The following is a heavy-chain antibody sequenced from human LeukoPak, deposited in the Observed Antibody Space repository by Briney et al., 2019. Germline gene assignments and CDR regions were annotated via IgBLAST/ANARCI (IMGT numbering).Heavy chain of an antibody. CDR1: GFTFSNYA. CDR3: AKGVHCASYPGPPRSHF. V-gene: IGHV3-23*01. J-gene: IGHJ4*02. D-gene: IGHD1-26*01. Sequence: GGSLRLSCAASGFTFSNYALTWVRQAPGKGLEWVSTISGGVTTTFYADSVKGRFTISRDNSKDTIFLQMSSLRAGDTAMYYRAKGVHCASYPGPPRSHFWGQGTLVTVSS. CDR2: ISGGVTTT.